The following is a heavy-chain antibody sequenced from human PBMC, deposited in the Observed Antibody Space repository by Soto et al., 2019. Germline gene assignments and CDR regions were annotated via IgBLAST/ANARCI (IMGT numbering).Heavy chain of an antibody. J-gene: IGHJ5*02. CDR2: ISGSGGST. V-gene: IGHV3-23*01. Sequence: LRLSCAASGFTFSSYAMSWVRQAPGKGLEWVSAISGSGGSTYYADSVKGRFTISRDNSKNTLYLQMNSLRAEDTAVYYCAKDQGDFWSGYYGHNWFDPWGQGTLVTVSS. D-gene: IGHD3-3*01. CDR3: AKDQGDFWSGYYGHNWFDP. CDR1: GFTFSSYA.